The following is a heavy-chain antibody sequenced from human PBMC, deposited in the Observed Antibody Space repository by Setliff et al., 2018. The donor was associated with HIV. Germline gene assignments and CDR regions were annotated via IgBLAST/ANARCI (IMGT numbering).Heavy chain of an antibody. CDR1: GGSISSYY. J-gene: IGHJ4*02. CDR2: IYTSGST. CDR3: ARRGYYDSSGLDY. V-gene: IGHV4-4*09. Sequence: SETLSLTCTVSGGSISSYYWSWIRQPPGKGLEWIGYIYTSGSTNYNPSLKSRVTISVDTSKNQFSLKLSSVTAADTAVYYCARRGYYDSSGLDYWGQGTLVTVSS. D-gene: IGHD3-22*01.